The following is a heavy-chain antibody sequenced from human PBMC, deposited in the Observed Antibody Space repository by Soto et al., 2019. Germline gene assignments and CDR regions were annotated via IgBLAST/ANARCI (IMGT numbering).Heavy chain of an antibody. CDR3: ARVVTTSSYGMDV. CDR2: ISYDGSNK. CDR1: GFTFSSYA. J-gene: IGHJ6*02. Sequence: QVQLVESGGGVVQPRRSLRLSCAASGFTFSSYAMHWVRQAPGKGLEWVAVISYDGSNKYYADSVKGRFTISRDNSKNTLYLQMNSLRAEDTAVYYCARVVTTSSYGMDVWGQGTTVTVSS. D-gene: IGHD4-17*01. V-gene: IGHV3-30-3*01.